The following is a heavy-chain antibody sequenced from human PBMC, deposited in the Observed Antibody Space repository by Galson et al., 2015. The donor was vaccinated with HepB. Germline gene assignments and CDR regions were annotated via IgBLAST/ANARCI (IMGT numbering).Heavy chain of an antibody. Sequence: SLRLSCAASGFTFSDYYMNWIRQAPGKGLEWISYISTSSTYTNYADSVKGRFTISRDNAKNSLYLQMNSLRAEDTAVYYCARGKDYYGSGNYYKIIPDDYWGQGTLVTVSS. D-gene: IGHD3-10*01. V-gene: IGHV3-11*05. J-gene: IGHJ4*02. CDR3: ARGKDYYGSGNYYKIIPDDY. CDR1: GFTFSDYY. CDR2: ISTSSTYT.